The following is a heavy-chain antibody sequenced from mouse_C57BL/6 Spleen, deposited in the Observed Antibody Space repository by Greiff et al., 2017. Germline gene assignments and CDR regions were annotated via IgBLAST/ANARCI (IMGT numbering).Heavy chain of an antibody. CDR2: INPNNGGT. CDR1: GYTFTDYY. CDR3: ASYYGYDDWYFDV. D-gene: IGHD2-2*01. Sequence: EVQLQQSGPELVKPGASVKISCKASGYTFTDYYMNWVKQSHGKSLEWIGDINPNNGGTSYNQKFKGKATLTVDKSSSTAYMELRRLTSEDSAVYYCASYYGYDDWYFDVWGTGTTVTVSS. V-gene: IGHV1-26*01. J-gene: IGHJ1*03.